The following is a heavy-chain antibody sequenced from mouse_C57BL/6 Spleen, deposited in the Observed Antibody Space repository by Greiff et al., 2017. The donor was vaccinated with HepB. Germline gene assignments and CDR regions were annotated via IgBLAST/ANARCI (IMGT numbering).Heavy chain of an antibody. V-gene: IGHV14-4*01. CDR3: TTTAMIREAWFAY. D-gene: IGHD2-4*01. CDR1: GFNIKDDY. J-gene: IGHJ3*01. CDR2: IDPENGDT. Sequence: EVQLQQSGAELVRPGASVKLSCTASGFNIKDDYMHWVKQRPEQGLEWIGWIDPENGDTEYASKFQGKATITADTSSNTAYLQLSSLASEDTAVYSITTTAMIREAWFAYWGQGTLVTVSA.